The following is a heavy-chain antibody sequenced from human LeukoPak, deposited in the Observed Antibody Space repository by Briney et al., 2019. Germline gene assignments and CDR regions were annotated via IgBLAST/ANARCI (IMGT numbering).Heavy chain of an antibody. CDR3: ARYPDYDSSGYYSPFDY. CDR1: GGSFSGYY. Sequence: SETLSLTCAVYGGSFSGYYWSWIRQPPGKGLEWIGEINHSGSTNYNPSLKSRVTISVDTSKNQFSLKLSSVTAADTAVYYCARYPDYDSSGYYSPFDYWGRGTLVTVSS. CDR2: INHSGST. D-gene: IGHD3-22*01. J-gene: IGHJ4*02. V-gene: IGHV4-34*01.